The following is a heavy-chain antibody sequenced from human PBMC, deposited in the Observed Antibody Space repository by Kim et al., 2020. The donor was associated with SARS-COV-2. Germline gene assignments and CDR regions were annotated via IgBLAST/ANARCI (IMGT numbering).Heavy chain of an antibody. D-gene: IGHD6-19*01. CDR2: IYHSGST. CDR1: GGSISSSNW. J-gene: IGHJ4*02. CDR3: ARVSMARYSSGWYPNYFDY. V-gene: IGHV4-4*02. Sequence: SETLSLTCAVSGGSISSSNWWSWVRQPPGKGLEWIGEIYHSGSTNYNPSLKSRVTISVDKSKNQFSLKLSSVTAADTAVYYCARVSMARYSSGWYPNYFDYWGQGTLVTVSS.